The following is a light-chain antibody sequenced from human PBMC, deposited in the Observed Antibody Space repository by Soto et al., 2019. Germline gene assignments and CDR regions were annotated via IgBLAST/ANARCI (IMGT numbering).Light chain of an antibody. CDR1: QSISSY. J-gene: IGKJ4*01. V-gene: IGKV1-39*01. CDR2: AAS. CDR3: RQSYSIPLT. Sequence: DIQMTQSPSSLSASVGDRVTITCRASQSISSYLNWYQQNPGKAPKLLIYAASSLQRVVPSRFSGSGAGRDFTLTISSLEPEDFATYYCRQSYSIPLTFGGGTQVPIK.